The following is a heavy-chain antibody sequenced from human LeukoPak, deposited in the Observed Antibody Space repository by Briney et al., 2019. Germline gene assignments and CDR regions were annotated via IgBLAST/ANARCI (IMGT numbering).Heavy chain of an antibody. D-gene: IGHD2-8*01. J-gene: IGHJ3*02. V-gene: IGHV4-34*01. Sequence: PSETLSLTCAVYGGSFSGYYWSWIRQPPGKGLEWIGEINHSGSTNYNPSLKSRVTISVDTSKNQFSLKLSSVTAADTAVYYCARQALDCTNGVCYWSRGIFRLDIWGQGTMVTVSS. CDR3: ARQALDCTNGVCYWSRGIFRLDI. CDR1: GGSFSGYY. CDR2: INHSGST.